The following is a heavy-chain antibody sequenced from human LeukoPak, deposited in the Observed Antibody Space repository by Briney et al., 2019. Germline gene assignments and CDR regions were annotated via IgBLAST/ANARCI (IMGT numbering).Heavy chain of an antibody. CDR2: IYSGGST. CDR3: AREEGGAFDI. D-gene: IGHD2-15*01. J-gene: IGHJ3*02. Sequence: PGGSLRLSCAASGFTVSSNYMSWVRQAPGRGLEWVSVIYSGGSTYYADSVKGRFTISRDNSKNTLYLQMNSLRAEDTAVYNCAREEGGAFDIWGQGTMVTVSS. V-gene: IGHV3-53*01. CDR1: GFTVSSNY.